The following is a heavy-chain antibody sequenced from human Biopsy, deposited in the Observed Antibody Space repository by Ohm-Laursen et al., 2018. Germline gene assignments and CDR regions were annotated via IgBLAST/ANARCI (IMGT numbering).Heavy chain of an antibody. J-gene: IGHJ3*02. V-gene: IGHV3-33*08. Sequence: SLRLSCAASGFTFDDYALHWVRQAPGKGLEWVAVLWYDGTNKYYADSVKGRFTISRDNSKNTLYLQMNSLRAEDTAMYYCARPTNARAGGAPFDIWGQGTMVTVSS. CDR3: ARPTNARAGGAPFDI. D-gene: IGHD1-1*01. CDR2: LWYDGTNK. CDR1: GFTFDDYA.